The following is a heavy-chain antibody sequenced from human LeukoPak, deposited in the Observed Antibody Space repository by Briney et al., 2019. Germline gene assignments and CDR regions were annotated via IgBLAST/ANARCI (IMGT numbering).Heavy chain of an antibody. CDR2: ISGNGVGT. J-gene: IGHJ4*02. V-gene: IGHV3-23*01. D-gene: IGHD2-2*01. Sequence: GGSLRLSCAASGFTFSSFAMRWVRQAPGKGLEWVSSISGNGVGTYYADSVKGRFTISRDNSKNSLNLQMNSLRVEDTAVYYCAKRGSTSYHFDSWGQGTLVTVSS. CDR1: GFTFSSFA. CDR3: AKRGSTSYHFDS.